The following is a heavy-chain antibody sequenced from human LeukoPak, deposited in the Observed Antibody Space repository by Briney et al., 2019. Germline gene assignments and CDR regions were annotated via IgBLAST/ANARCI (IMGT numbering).Heavy chain of an antibody. Sequence: SGGSLRLSCAASGFTFSSYAMSWVRQAPGKGLEWVSAISGSGGSTYYADSVKGRFTISRDNSKNTLYLQMNSLRAEDTAVYYWAKVALLWFGELDFVYWGQGTLVTVSS. CDR3: AKVALLWFGELDFVY. D-gene: IGHD3-10*01. J-gene: IGHJ4*02. CDR2: ISGSGGST. CDR1: GFTFSSYA. V-gene: IGHV3-23*01.